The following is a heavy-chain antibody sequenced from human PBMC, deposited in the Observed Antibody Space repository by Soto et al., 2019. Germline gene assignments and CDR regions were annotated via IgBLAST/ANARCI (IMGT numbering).Heavy chain of an antibody. V-gene: IGHV1-3*01. J-gene: IGHJ4*02. CDR3: AGDSGIVGHSGDLDY. CDR1: GYTFTSHV. D-gene: IGHD1-26*01. CDR2: VNECNGNT. Sequence: QVHLVQSGAEVKEPGASVKVSCKTSGYTFTSHVMHWVRQAPGQRLACRGWVNECNGNTKYSKRFQGRVTISRDTPATTAYMDLSRLSYEDKAGYYCAGDSGIVGHSGDLDYGGQGTLVTVSA.